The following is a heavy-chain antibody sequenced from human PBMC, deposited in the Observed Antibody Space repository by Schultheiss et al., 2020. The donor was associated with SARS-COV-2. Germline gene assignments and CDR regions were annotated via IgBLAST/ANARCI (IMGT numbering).Heavy chain of an antibody. CDR3: AREGGQQQLAGLDY. CDR1: GGSISSGDYY. Sequence: SETLSLTCTVSGGSISSGDYYWNWIRQPPGKGLEWIGYIYYSGSTYYNPSLKSRVTISVDTSKNQFSLKLSSVTAADTAVYYCAREGGQQQLAGLDYWGQGTLVTVSS. V-gene: IGHV4-30-4*01. D-gene: IGHD6-13*01. J-gene: IGHJ4*02. CDR2: IYYSGST.